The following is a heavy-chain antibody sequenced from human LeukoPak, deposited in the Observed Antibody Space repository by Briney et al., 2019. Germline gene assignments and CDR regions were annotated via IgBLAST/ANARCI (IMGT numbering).Heavy chain of an antibody. Sequence: SETLSLTCTVSGGSISSYYWSWIRQPPGKGLECIGYIYYSGSTNYNPSLKSRVTISVDTSKNQFSLKLSSVTAADTAVYYCARAARGYSYGDPFDYWGQGTLVTVSS. V-gene: IGHV4-59*01. J-gene: IGHJ4*02. D-gene: IGHD5-18*01. CDR1: GGSISSYY. CDR3: ARAARGYSYGDPFDY. CDR2: IYYSGST.